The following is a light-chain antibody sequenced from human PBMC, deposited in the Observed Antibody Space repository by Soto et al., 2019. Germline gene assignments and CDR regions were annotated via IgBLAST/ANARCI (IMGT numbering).Light chain of an antibody. J-gene: IGLJ1*01. CDR2: DVG. CDR3: NSYRTVSTYV. Sequence: QSALTQPASVSGSPGQSITIACTGTSSDIGGYNFVSWYQQRPGKAPKLLIYDVGNRPSGVSNRFSGSKSGNTASLTISGLQAEDEAHYYCNSYRTVSTYVFGTGTKLTVL. CDR1: SSDIGGYNF. V-gene: IGLV2-14*01.